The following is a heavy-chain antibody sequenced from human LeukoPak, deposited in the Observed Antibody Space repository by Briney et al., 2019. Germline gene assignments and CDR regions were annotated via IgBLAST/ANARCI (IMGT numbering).Heavy chain of an antibody. D-gene: IGHD5-18*01. J-gene: IGHJ2*01. CDR3: TTAGIQLWLIPPGYFDL. V-gene: IGHV3-15*01. Sequence: GGSLKLSCAASGFTFSNAWMSWVRQAPGKGLEWVGRIKSKTDGGTTDYAAPVKGRFTISRDDSKNTLYLQMNSLKTEDTAVYYCTTAGIQLWLIPPGYFDLWGRGTLVTVSS. CDR2: IKSKTDGGTT. CDR1: GFTFSNAW.